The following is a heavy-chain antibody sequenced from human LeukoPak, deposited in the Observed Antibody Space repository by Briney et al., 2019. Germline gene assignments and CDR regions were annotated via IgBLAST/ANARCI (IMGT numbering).Heavy chain of an antibody. Sequence: ASVTVSCTASGYTFTGYYMHWVRQPPGQGLEWMGWINPNTGGTNFAQKFQGRVTVTSDTSITTAYMELSSVRSDDTAVYSCARDFRRARAMGIAAANDYWGQGTLVTVSS. V-gene: IGHV1-2*02. CDR1: GYTFTGYY. CDR3: ARDFRRARAMGIAAANDY. CDR2: INPNTGGT. D-gene: IGHD6-13*01. J-gene: IGHJ4*02.